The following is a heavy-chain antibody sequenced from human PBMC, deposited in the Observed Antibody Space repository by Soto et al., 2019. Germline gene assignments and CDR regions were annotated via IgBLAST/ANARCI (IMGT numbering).Heavy chain of an antibody. CDR3: AREGRRMVYVIRGVDFDH. CDR1: GFTFSSYW. Sequence: GSLRLSCAASGFTFSSYWMSWVRQAPGKGLGWVANIKKDGSEKYYADSVKGRFTISRDNAKNSMYLLMNSLTAEDTAVYYCAREGRRMVYVIRGVDFDHWGRGTLVTVSS. V-gene: IGHV3-7*01. J-gene: IGHJ4*02. CDR2: IKKDGSEK. D-gene: IGHD2-8*01.